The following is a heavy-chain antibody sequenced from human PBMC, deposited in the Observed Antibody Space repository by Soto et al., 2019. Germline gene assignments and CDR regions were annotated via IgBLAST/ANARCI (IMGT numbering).Heavy chain of an antibody. CDR2: ISAYNGNT. J-gene: IGHJ5*02. Sequence: ASVKVSCKASGYTFTSYGISWVRQAPGQGLEWMGWISAYNGNTNYAQKLQGRVTMTTDTSTSTAYMELRSLRSDDTAVYFCARDGEQMVRHWFDPWGQGTLVTVSS. CDR1: GYTFTSYG. D-gene: IGHD6-13*01. CDR3: ARDGEQMVRHWFDP. V-gene: IGHV1-18*01.